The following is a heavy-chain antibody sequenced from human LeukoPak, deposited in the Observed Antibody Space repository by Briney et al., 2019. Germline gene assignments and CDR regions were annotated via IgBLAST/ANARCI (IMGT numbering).Heavy chain of an antibody. CDR2: INPNSGGT. CDR1: GYTFTGYY. Sequence: ASVKVSCKASGYTFTGYYMHWLRQAPGQGLEWMGRINPNSGGTNYAQKFQGRVTMTRDTSISTAYMELSRLRSDDTAVYYCARDDVGFSIDYWGQGTLVTVSS. CDR3: ARDDVGFSIDY. V-gene: IGHV1-2*06. J-gene: IGHJ4*02. D-gene: IGHD1-26*01.